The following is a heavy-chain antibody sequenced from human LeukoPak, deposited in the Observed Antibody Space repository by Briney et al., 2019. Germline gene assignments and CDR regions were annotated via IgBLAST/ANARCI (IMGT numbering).Heavy chain of an antibody. J-gene: IGHJ4*02. D-gene: IGHD6-13*01. V-gene: IGHV1-46*01. CDR3: AAVSRAAAGSFDY. Sequence: ASVKVSCKASGGTFSSYAISWVRQAPGQGLEWMGLINPSGSSTLYAQKFQGRVTMTRDMSTTTDYMELSSLRSEDTAVYYCAAVSRAAAGSFDYWGQGTLVTVSS. CDR2: INPSGSST. CDR1: GGTFSSYA.